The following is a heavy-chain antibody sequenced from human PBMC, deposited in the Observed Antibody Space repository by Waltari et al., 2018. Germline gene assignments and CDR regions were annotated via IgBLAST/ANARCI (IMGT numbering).Heavy chain of an antibody. V-gene: IGHV3-30-3*01. CDR3: AGTVYQSMDV. CDR2: ISPDGSGK. CDR1: GFTFCRQA. Sequence: QVQLVESGGGVVHPGRSLRLSCTASGFTFCRQAMYWVRQAPGEGLQCVAVISPDGSGKYYAESVKGRFTISRDNDKNMLYLEMNSLRVEDTAHYYCAGTVYQSMDVWGQGTAVTVSS. J-gene: IGHJ6*02.